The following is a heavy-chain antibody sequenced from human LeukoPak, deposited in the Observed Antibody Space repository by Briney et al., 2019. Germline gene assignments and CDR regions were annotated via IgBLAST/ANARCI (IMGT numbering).Heavy chain of an antibody. CDR2: IHYSGST. J-gene: IGHJ4*02. CDR1: GGSISSSSYF. D-gene: IGHD3-9*01. V-gene: IGHV4-39*07. CDR3: ARDVGFFDIDY. Sequence: ASETLSLTCTVSGGSISSSSYFWGWIRQPPGKGLEWIGSIHYSGSTYYIPSLKSRITISLDMSKNQYSLKLTSVTAADTAVYYCARDVGFFDIDYWGQGILVTVPS.